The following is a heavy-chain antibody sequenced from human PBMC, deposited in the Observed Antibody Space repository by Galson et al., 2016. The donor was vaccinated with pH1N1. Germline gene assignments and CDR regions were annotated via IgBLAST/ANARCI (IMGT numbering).Heavy chain of an antibody. CDR3: ARRTNPDFWSDYSIFDQ. CDR2: IDDSGSP. D-gene: IGHD3-3*01. J-gene: IGHJ4*01. CDR1: IGSFSGHY. V-gene: IGHV4-34*01. Sequence: TLSLTCAVYIGSFSGHYWTWIRQSPGKELGWLGEIDDSGSPNYNPSLMSRVTISVDTSKNQFSLKVTSMTAADTAVYFCARRTNPDFWSDYSIFDQWGQGTRVTVSS.